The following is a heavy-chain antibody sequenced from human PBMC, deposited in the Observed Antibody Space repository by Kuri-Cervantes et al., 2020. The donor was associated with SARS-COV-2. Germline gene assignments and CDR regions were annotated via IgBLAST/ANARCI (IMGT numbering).Heavy chain of an antibody. J-gene: IGHJ6*02. Sequence: SLKISCAASGFTFSSYAMSWVRQAPGKGLEWVSAISGSGGSTYYADSVKGRFTISRDNSKNTLYLQMNSLRAEDAAVYYCAKDSGYQLHYVYYYYGMDVWGQGTTVTVSS. CDR1: GFTFSSYA. D-gene: IGHD2-2*01. V-gene: IGHV3-23*01. CDR2: ISGSGGST. CDR3: AKDSGYQLHYVYYYYGMDV.